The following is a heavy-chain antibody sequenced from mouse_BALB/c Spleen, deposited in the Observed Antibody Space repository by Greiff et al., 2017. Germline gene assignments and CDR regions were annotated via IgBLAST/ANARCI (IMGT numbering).Heavy chain of an antibody. D-gene: IGHD1-1*01. CDR2: ILPESGST. CDR3: ARGGAYGGFAY. V-gene: IGHV1-9*01. J-gene: IGHJ3*01. CDR1: GYTFSSYW. Sequence: VQLQQSGAELMKPGASVKISCKATGYTFSSYWIEWVKQRPGHGLEWIGEILPESGSTNYNEKFKGKATFTADTSSNTAYMQLSSLTSEDSAVYYCARGGAYGGFAYWGQGTLVTVSA.